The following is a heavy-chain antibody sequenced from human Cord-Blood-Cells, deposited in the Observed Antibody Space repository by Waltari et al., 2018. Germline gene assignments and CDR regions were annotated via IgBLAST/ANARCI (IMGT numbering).Heavy chain of an antibody. CDR1: GYTFTSYD. CDR3: ARGFYYYDSSGDAFDI. J-gene: IGHJ3*02. Sequence: QVQLVQSGAEVKKPGASVKVSCKASGYTFTSYDINWVRQATGQGLEWIGWMNPNSGNTGYAQKFQGRVTITRNTSISTAYMELSSLRSEDTAVYYCARGFYYYDSSGDAFDIWGQGTMVTVSS. CDR2: MNPNSGNT. D-gene: IGHD3-22*01. V-gene: IGHV1-8*03.